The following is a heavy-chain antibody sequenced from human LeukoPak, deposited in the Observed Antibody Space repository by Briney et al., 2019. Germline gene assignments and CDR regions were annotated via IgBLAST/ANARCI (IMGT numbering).Heavy chain of an antibody. CDR3: ARGILQRKQSLSDIVVVPAATAGASNRSLDPLSHFDY. D-gene: IGHD2-2*01. V-gene: IGHV4-34*01. CDR1: GGSFSGYY. J-gene: IGHJ4*02. CDR2: INHSGST. Sequence: PSETLSLTCAVYGGSFSGYYWSWIRQPPGKGLEWIGEINHSGSTNYNPSLKSRVTISVDTSKNQFSLKLSSVTAADTAVYYCARGILQRKQSLSDIVVVPAATAGASNRSLDPLSHFDYWGQGTLVTVSS.